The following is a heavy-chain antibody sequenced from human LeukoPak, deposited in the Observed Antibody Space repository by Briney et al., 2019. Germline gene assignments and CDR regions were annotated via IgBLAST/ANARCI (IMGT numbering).Heavy chain of an antibody. J-gene: IGHJ5*02. CDR3: ARQGGSPDWFDP. Sequence: SETLSLTCTVSGGSIRSAAYYWGWIRQPPGKGLEWIGNIYYSGSTYYNPSLKGRVTISVDTSKNQLSLKVRSVTAADTAVYYCARQGGSPDWFDPWGQGTLVTVSS. CDR1: GGSIRSAAYY. CDR2: IYYSGST. V-gene: IGHV4-39*01. D-gene: IGHD1-26*01.